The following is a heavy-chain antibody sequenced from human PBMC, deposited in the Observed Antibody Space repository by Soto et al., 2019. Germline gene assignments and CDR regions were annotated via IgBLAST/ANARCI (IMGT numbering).Heavy chain of an antibody. V-gene: IGHV3-7*02. Sequence: PGGSLRLSCVGSGFTFRRNWMSWVRQAPGKGLEWVANIKEDGSEKYYVDSVKGRFIISRDNAKNSVYLQMNSLRDEDTAVYYCASFPDIVGAYSHWGQGTLVTVSS. J-gene: IGHJ4*02. CDR3: ASFPDIVGAYSH. CDR1: GFTFRRNW. CDR2: IKEDGSEK. D-gene: IGHD1-26*01.